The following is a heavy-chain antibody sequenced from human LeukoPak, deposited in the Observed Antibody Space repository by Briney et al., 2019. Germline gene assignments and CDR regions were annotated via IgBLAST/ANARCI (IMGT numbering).Heavy chain of an antibody. CDR2: ISVSGYST. V-gene: IGHV3-23*01. Sequence: GGSLRLSCAASGFTFSSYAMSWVRQAPGKGLEWVSAISVSGYSTYYADSVKGRFTISRDNSKNTLYLQMNSLRAEDTAVYCCAKDQSSSLPKTYYFDYWGQGTLVTVSS. CDR1: GFTFSSYA. CDR3: AKDQSSSLPKTYYFDY. J-gene: IGHJ4*02. D-gene: IGHD6-13*01.